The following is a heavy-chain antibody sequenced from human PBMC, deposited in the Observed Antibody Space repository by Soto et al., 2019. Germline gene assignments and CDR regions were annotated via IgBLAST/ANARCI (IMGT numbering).Heavy chain of an antibody. CDR1: GFTFSSYA. CDR3: AKCTKTRIVVVTNFDY. D-gene: IGHD3-22*01. J-gene: IGHJ4*02. V-gene: IGHV3-23*01. CDR2: ISGSGGST. Sequence: GGSLRLSCAASGFTFSSYAMSWVRQAPGKGLEWVSAISGSGGSTYYADSVKGRFTISRDNSKNTLYLQMNSLRAEDTAVYYCAKCTKTRIVVVTNFDYWGQGTLVTVSS.